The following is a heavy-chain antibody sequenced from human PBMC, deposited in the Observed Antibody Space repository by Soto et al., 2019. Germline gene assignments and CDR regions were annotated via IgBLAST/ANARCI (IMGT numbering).Heavy chain of an antibody. CDR3: ARHPERIAQIGWYDP. V-gene: IGHV3-48*01. CDR1: GFTFSSYS. J-gene: IGHJ5*02. Sequence: GGSLRLSCAASGFTFSSYSMNWVRQAPGKGLEWVSYISSSSSTIYYADSVKGRFTISRDNAKNSLYLQMNCLRAEDTAVYYCARHPERIAQIGWYDPWGQGTLVTVSS. CDR2: ISSSSSTI. D-gene: IGHD6-13*01.